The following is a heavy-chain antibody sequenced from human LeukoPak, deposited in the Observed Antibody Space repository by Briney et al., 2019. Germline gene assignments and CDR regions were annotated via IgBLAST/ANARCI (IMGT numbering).Heavy chain of an antibody. D-gene: IGHD6-13*01. V-gene: IGHV1-46*01. CDR3: ASPPVPQAAAITPGYFYYYMDV. J-gene: IGHJ6*03. CDR2: INPNGGST. Sequence: ASVKVSCKASGYTFTNYYMHWVRQAPGQGLEWMGMINPNGGSTSYAQRFQGRVTMTRDTSTSTFYMELSTLRYEDTAVYYCASPPVPQAAAITPGYFYYYMDVWGKGTTVTVSS. CDR1: GYTFTNYY.